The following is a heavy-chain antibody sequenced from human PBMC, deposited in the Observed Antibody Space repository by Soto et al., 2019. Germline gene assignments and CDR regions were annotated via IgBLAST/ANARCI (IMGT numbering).Heavy chain of an antibody. J-gene: IGHJ4*02. CDR2: TYSKGGST. CDR1: GFTISSYA. Sequence: EVQLVESGGGLVQPGGSLRLSCSASGFTISSYAMHWVRQAPGKGLESVSVTYSKGGSTHYAASVRGRFTISTDNSKNPLNLQMSSRRAEDTAVYYCVRDLFGVESWGQGNLVTVSS. D-gene: IGHD3-10*01. V-gene: IGHV3-64D*08. CDR3: VRDLFGVES.